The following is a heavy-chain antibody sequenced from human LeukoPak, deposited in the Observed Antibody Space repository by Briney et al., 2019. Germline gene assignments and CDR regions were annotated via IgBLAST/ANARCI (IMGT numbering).Heavy chain of an antibody. CDR2: ISSSSSYI. D-gene: IGHD5-18*01. Sequence: GGSLRLSCAASGFTFSSYSMNWVRQAPGKGLEWVSSISSSSSYIYYADSVKGRFTISRDNANNSLYLQMNSLRAEDTAVYYCARGARGYSYGGYYYGMDVWGKGTTVTVSS. CDR1: GFTFSSYS. CDR3: ARGARGYSYGGYYYGMDV. J-gene: IGHJ6*04. V-gene: IGHV3-21*01.